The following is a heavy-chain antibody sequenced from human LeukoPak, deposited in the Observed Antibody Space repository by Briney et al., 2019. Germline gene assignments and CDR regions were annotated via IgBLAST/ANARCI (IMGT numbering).Heavy chain of an antibody. CDR2: INPSGGIT. D-gene: IGHD3-10*01. CDR3: ARYGHSPYFDS. V-gene: IGHV1-46*01. CDR1: GYTFTGYY. Sequence: ASVKVSCKASGYTFTGYYMHWVRQAPGQGLEWMGIINPSGGITSYAQKFQGRVTMTRDMSTSTVYMELSSLRSEDTAVYYCARYGHSPYFDSWGQGTLVTVSS. J-gene: IGHJ4*02.